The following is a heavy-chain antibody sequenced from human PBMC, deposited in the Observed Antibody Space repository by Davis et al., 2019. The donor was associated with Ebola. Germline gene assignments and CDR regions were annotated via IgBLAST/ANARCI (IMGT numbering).Heavy chain of an antibody. D-gene: IGHD5-18*01. Sequence: PSETLSLTCAVYGGSFSGYYWSWIRQPPGKGLEWIGEINHSGSTNYNPSLKSRVTISVDTSKNQFSLKLSSVTAADTAVYYCARANPDTANYYFDYWGQGTLVTVSS. CDR1: GGSFSGYY. V-gene: IGHV4-34*01. CDR2: INHSGST. CDR3: ARANPDTANYYFDY. J-gene: IGHJ4*02.